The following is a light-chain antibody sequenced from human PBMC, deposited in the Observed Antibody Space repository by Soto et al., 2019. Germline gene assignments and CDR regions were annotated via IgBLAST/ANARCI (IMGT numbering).Light chain of an antibody. V-gene: IGLV2-14*01. Sequence: QSALTQPASVSGSPGQSITISCTGTSSDIGGYNYVSWNQQHPGKAPKLMIYEVSNRPSGVSDRFSGSRSGNTASLTISGLQAEDESDYYCISYTSSSTWVFGGGTKVTVL. CDR2: EVS. J-gene: IGLJ3*02. CDR1: SSDIGGYNY. CDR3: ISYTSSSTWV.